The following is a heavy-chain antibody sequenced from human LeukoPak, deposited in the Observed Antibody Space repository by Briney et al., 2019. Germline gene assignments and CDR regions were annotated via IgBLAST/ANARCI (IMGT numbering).Heavy chain of an antibody. D-gene: IGHD1-7*01. J-gene: IGHJ6*02. CDR1: GGTFSSYA. CDR2: IIPIFGTA. V-gene: IGHV1-69*13. Sequence: ASVKVSCKASGGTFSSYAISWVRQAPGQGLEWMGGIIPIFGTANYAQKFQGRVTITADVSTSTAYMELSSLRSEDTAVYYCARDGLELLHYYYGMDVWGQGTTVTVSS. CDR3: ARDGLELLHYYYGMDV.